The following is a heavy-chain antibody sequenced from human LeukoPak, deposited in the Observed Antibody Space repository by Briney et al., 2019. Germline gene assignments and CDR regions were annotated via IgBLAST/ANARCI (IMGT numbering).Heavy chain of an antibody. CDR2: ISGSGGST. V-gene: IGHV3-23*01. D-gene: IGHD3-16*01. CDR3: ARVDIGRSRLGEEF. Sequence: GGSLRLSCAASGFTFSSYAMSWVRQAPGKGLEWVSAISGSGGSTYYADSVKGRFTISRDNSKKTLYLQMNSLRAEDTAVYYCARVDIGRSRLGEEFWGQGTLGTVSS. J-gene: IGHJ4*02. CDR1: GFTFSSYA.